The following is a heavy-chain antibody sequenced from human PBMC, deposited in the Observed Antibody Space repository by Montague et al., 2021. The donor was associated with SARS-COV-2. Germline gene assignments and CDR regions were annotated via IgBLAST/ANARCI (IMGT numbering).Heavy chain of an antibody. CDR1: GYSISSSSYY. V-gene: IGHV4-39*07. Sequence: SETLSLTCAVSGYSISSSSYYWGWIRQPPGKGLEWIGSIYYSGSTYYNPSLKSRVTISVDTSKNQFSLKLSSVTAADTAVYYCARDQGYNWNYYYYYGMDVWGQGTTVTVSS. J-gene: IGHJ6*02. CDR2: IYYSGST. D-gene: IGHD1-20*01. CDR3: ARDQGYNWNYYYYYGMDV.